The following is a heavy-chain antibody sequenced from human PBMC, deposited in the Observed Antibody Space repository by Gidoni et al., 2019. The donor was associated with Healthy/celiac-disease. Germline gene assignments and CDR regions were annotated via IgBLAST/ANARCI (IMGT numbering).Heavy chain of an antibody. CDR2: INAGNGNT. Sequence: QVQLVQSGAEVKKPGASVMVSCKASGYTFTTYAMHWVRQAPGQRLEWMGWINAGNGNTKYSQKFQGRVTISRDTSASTAYMELSSLRSEDTAVYYCARVVGATNYYYYGMDVWGQGTTVTVSS. V-gene: IGHV1-3*01. D-gene: IGHD1-26*01. J-gene: IGHJ6*02. CDR3: ARVVGATNYYYYGMDV. CDR1: GYTFTTYA.